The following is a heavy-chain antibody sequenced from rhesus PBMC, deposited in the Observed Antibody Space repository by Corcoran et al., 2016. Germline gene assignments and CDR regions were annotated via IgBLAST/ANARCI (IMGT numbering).Heavy chain of an antibody. J-gene: IGHJ4*01. Sequence: QVQLQESGPGLGKPSETLSLTCAVSGRSISSSYSYWSWIRQAPGKGLEWIGYISYSGSTSYNPSLKSRVTISRDTSKNQFSLKLSSVTAADTAVYYCARPTGLYSGSWNLFDYWGQGVLVTVSS. CDR1: GRSISSSYSY. V-gene: IGHV4-122*02. CDR3: ARPTGLYSGSWNLFDY. CDR2: ISYSGST. D-gene: IGHD6-25*01.